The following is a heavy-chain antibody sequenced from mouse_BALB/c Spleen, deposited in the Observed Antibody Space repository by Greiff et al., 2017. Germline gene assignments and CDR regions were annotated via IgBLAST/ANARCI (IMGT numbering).Heavy chain of an antibody. V-gene: IGHV3-2*02. Sequence: EVKLVESGPGLVKPSQSLSLTCTVTGYSITSDYAWNWIRQFPGNKLEWMGYISYSGSTSYNPSLKSRISITRDTSKNQFFLQLNSVTTEDTATYYCARGDGYYLFAYWGQGTLVTVSA. CDR3: ARGDGYYLFAY. CDR1: GYSITSDYA. CDR2: ISYSGST. J-gene: IGHJ3*01. D-gene: IGHD2-3*01.